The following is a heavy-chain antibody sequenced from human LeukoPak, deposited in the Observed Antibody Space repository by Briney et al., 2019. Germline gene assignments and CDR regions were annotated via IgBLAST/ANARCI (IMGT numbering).Heavy chain of an antibody. Sequence: SETLSLTCTVSGGSISSYYWSWIRQPPGKGLEWIAYISDVGSINNNPALKSRVTISLDTSKNHFSLKLSSVTAADTAVYYCAGHHPRNTVDFWGQGTLVTVSS. CDR2: ISDVGSI. CDR3: AGHHPRNTVDF. J-gene: IGHJ4*02. CDR1: GGSISSYY. D-gene: IGHD2/OR15-2a*01. V-gene: IGHV4-59*08.